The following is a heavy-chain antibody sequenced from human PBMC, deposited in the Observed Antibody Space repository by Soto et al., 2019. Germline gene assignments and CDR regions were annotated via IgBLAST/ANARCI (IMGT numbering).Heavy chain of an antibody. Sequence: EVQLLESGGGMVQPGGSLRLSCAASGFTFNRYDMTWVRQAPGKGLEWVSFISVSGGSTYYADSVKGRFTISRDNSKNTLYLQMSSLRAEVTAVYYCAKGGWLDSWGQGTLVTVSS. CDR1: GFTFNRYD. CDR3: AKGGWLDS. J-gene: IGHJ5*01. CDR2: ISVSGGST. V-gene: IGHV3-23*01.